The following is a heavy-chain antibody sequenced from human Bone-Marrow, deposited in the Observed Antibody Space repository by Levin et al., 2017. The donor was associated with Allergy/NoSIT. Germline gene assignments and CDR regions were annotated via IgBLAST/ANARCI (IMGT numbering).Heavy chain of an antibody. CDR3: ARDGVTIFGVVYHRGDGMDV. CDR2: IKQDGSEK. J-gene: IGHJ6*02. V-gene: IGHV3-7*01. D-gene: IGHD3-3*01. Sequence: GGSLRLSCAASGFTFSSYWMSWVRQAPGKGLEWVANIKQDGSEKYYVDSVKGRFTISRDNAKNSLYLQMNSLRAEDTAVYYCARDGVTIFGVVYHRGDGMDVWGQGTTVTVSS. CDR1: GFTFSSYW.